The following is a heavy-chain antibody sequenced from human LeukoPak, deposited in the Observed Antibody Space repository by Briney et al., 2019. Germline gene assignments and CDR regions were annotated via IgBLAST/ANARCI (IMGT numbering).Heavy chain of an antibody. CDR1: GGSFSGYY. D-gene: IGHD3-10*01. CDR2: INHSGST. Sequence: SETLSLTCAVYGGSFSGYYWSWIRQPPGKGLEWIGEINHSGSTNYSPSLKSRVTISVDTSKNQFSLKLSSVTAADTAVYYCARLVNPTKIMVRGVRPRDYYMDVWGKGTTVTVSS. V-gene: IGHV4-34*01. CDR3: ARLVNPTKIMVRGVRPRDYYMDV. J-gene: IGHJ6*03.